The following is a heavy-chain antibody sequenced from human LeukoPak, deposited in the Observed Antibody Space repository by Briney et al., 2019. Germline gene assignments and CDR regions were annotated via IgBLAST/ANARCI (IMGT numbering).Heavy chain of an antibody. CDR2: ISWDGDNT. CDR1: GFTFDDYT. V-gene: IGHV3-43*01. J-gene: IGHJ4*02. CDR3: AKDIGLLMVLGVRGFDY. Sequence: GGSLRLSCAASGFTFDDYTMHWVRQAPGKGLEWVSLISWDGDNTYYADSVKGRFTISRDNSKNSLYLQMNSLRTEDTALYYCAKDIGLLMVLGVRGFDYWGQGTLVTVSS. D-gene: IGHD3-10*01.